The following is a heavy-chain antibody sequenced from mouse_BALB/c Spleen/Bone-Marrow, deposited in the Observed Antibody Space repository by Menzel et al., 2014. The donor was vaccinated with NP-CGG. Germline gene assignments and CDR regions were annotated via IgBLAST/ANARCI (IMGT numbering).Heavy chain of an antibody. Sequence: EVKLMESGGGLVQPGGSLELSCAASGFAFSRFWLSRVRQAPGKGLEWIGEINPDSSTINYTPSLKDKFIISRDNAKNKLYLQMSKVRSEDTALYYCAKNYYYGYVAYWGQGTLVTVSA. CDR1: GFAFSRFW. CDR3: AKNYYYGYVAY. J-gene: IGHJ3*01. V-gene: IGHV4-1*02. D-gene: IGHD1-2*01. CDR2: INPDSSTI.